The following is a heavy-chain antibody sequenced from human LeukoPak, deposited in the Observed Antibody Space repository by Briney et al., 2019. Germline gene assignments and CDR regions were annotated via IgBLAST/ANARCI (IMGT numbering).Heavy chain of an antibody. Sequence: GGSLRLSCAASGFQFSNYWMTWVRQAPGKGLEWVANIKRDGSAKYYADSVKGRFTISRDNAKKSLYLQMNSLRAEDTAVYYCAREPSYSSSWYTTCDHWGQGILVTVSS. CDR1: GFQFSNYW. CDR3: AREPSYSSSWYTTCDH. D-gene: IGHD6-13*01. CDR2: IKRDGSAK. V-gene: IGHV3-7*01. J-gene: IGHJ5*02.